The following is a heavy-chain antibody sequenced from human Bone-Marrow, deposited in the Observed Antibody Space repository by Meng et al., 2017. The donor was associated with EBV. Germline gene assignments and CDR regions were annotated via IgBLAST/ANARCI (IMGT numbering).Heavy chain of an antibody. Sequence: QVPAVQSGAVGTEPWPSVPCSCTTGGGTCSSYAISWVRQAPGQGLEWLGGLIPMCGATNYAPKFQGRVTITADEYTSTHFMELSSLRAEDTAVYYCASGSGRKYTPDYWGQGTLVTVSS. CDR3: ASGSGRKYTPDY. D-gene: IGHD3-10*01. CDR2: LIPMCGAT. V-gene: IGHV1-69*01. J-gene: IGHJ4*02. CDR1: GGTCSSYA.